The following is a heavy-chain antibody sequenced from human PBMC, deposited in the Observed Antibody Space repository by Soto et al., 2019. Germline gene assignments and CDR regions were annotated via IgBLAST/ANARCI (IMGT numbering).Heavy chain of an antibody. CDR1: GFTFSSYA. CDR2: ISYDGSNK. J-gene: IGHJ4*02. D-gene: IGHD4-17*01. CDR3: ARDQTLRPDYGDYYFDY. V-gene: IGHV3-30-3*01. Sequence: QVQLVESGGGVVQPGRSLRLSCAASGFTFSSYAMHWVRQAPGKGLEWVAVISYDGSNKYYADSVKGRFTISRDNSKNTLYLQMNSMRAEDTAVYYCARDQTLRPDYGDYYFDYWGQGTLVTVSS.